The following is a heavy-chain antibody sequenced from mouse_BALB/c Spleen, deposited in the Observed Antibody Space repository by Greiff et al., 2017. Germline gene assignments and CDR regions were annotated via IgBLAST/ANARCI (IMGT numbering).Heavy chain of an antibody. CDR3: ARVQVYADAMDY. CDR2: IWGDGST. J-gene: IGHJ4*01. D-gene: IGHD1-3*01. V-gene: IGHV2-6-7*01. Sequence: VQLVESGPGLVAPSQSLSTTRTVPGFPFTGHGVNWVRQPPGKGLEGLGMIWGDGSTDYNSALKSRLSISKDNSKGQVFLKMNILQTEDTARDYCARVQVYADAMDYWGQGTSVTVSA. CDR1: GFPFTGHG.